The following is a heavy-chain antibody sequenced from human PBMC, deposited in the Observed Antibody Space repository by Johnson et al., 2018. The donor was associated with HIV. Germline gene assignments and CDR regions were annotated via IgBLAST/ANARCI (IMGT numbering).Heavy chain of an antibody. CDR2: INLDGSEK. CDR3: ARVGILRRRGSFDI. Sequence: VQLVESGGGLVQPGGSLRLSCAASGFTFRSYWMSWVRQAPGTGLEWVANINLDGSEKYYVDSVKGRFTISRDNAKKSLYLQMNSLRAEDTAVYYCARVGILRRRGSFDIWGQGTMVTVSS. J-gene: IGHJ3*02. CDR1: GFTFRSYW. V-gene: IGHV3-7*05. D-gene: IGHD2-15*01.